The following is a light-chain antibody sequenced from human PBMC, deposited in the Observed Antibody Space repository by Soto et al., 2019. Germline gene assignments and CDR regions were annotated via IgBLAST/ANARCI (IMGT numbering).Light chain of an antibody. CDR2: DAS. Sequence: DIQMTQSPSTLSASVGDRVTITCRASQSIGTWLAWYQQKPGKAPKLLIYDASTLESGVPSRFSGSGSGTEFHLLISSLQPDDFATYYCQQYDTYSMYTFGQGTKLEIK. V-gene: IGKV1-5*01. J-gene: IGKJ2*01. CDR1: QSIGTW. CDR3: QQYDTYSMYT.